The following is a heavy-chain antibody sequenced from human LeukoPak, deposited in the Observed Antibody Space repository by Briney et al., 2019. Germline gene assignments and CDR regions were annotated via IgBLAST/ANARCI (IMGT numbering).Heavy chain of an antibody. J-gene: IGHJ4*02. Sequence: PSETLSLTCTVSGGSISSYYWSWIQQPAGKGLEWIGRIYTSGSTNYNPSLKSRVTMSVDTSKNQFSLKLSSVTAADTAVYYCARGDSSWYWGRPRYYFDYWGQGTLVTVSS. CDR1: GGSISSYY. D-gene: IGHD6-13*01. CDR2: IYTSGST. CDR3: ARGDSSWYWGRPRYYFDY. V-gene: IGHV4-4*07.